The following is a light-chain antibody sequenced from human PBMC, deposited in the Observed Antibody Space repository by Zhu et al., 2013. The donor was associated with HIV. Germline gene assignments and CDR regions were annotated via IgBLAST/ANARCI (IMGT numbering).Light chain of an antibody. CDR1: QSINGN. Sequence: EIVMTQSPATLSVSPGERATLSCRASQSINGNLAWYQQKPDQTPRLLISGASARASGVPARFSGSGSGTEYTLTISSLQSDDFALYHCQQYSDWLPFTFGPGTKLEI. CDR3: QQYSDWLPFT. J-gene: IGKJ3*01. V-gene: IGKV3-15*01. CDR2: GAS.